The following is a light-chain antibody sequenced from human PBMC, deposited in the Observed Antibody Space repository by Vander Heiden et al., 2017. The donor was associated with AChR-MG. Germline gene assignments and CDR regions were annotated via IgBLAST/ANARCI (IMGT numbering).Light chain of an antibody. CDR3: HQYANSSWT. CDR2: GAS. Sequence: GLTQYTGTLSSSAGERATLSCRASHSVTSSYLTWFQQKPGQAPRLLIYGASNRATGIADRFSGSGSGTDFTLTISRLEPEDFAVYYCHQYANSSWTFGQGTKVEIK. J-gene: IGKJ1*01. V-gene: IGKV3-20*01. CDR1: HSVTSSY.